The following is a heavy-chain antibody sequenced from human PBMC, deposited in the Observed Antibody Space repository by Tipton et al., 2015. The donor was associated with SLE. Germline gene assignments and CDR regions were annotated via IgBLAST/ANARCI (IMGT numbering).Heavy chain of an antibody. J-gene: IGHJ3*02. CDR1: GFTFDDYA. CDR3: AKGRSGTTGRAFDI. V-gene: IGHV3-9*01. Sequence: SLRLSCAASGFTFDDYAMHWVRQAPGKGLEWGSGISWNSGSIGYADSVKGRFTISRDNAKNSLYLQMNSLRAEDTALYYCAKGRSGTTGRAFDIWGQGTMVTVSS. D-gene: IGHD1-7*01. CDR2: ISWNSGSI.